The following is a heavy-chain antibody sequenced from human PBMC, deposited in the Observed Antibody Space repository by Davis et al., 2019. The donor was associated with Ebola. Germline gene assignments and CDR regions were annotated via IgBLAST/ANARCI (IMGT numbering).Heavy chain of an antibody. CDR1: GGSVSSGSYY. Sequence: MPGGSLRLSCTVSGGSVSSGSYYWSWIRQPPEKGLEWVGYIYYSGSTNYNPSLKSRVTISVDTSKNQFSLKLSSVTAADTAVYYCARESFTSGNYYTGYHYYGMDVWGQGSTVTVSS. V-gene: IGHV4-61*01. J-gene: IGHJ6*02. CDR2: IYYSGST. D-gene: IGHD3-10*01. CDR3: ARESFTSGNYYTGYHYYGMDV.